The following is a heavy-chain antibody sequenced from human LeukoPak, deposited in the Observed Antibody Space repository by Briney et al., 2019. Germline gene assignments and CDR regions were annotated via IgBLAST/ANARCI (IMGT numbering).Heavy chain of an antibody. CDR1: GGSISSYY. Sequence: SETLSLTCTVSGGSISSYYWSWIRQPPGKGLGWIGYIYYSGSTNYNPSLKSRVTISVDTSKNQFSLKLSSVTAADTAVYYCARDPGGYDYVWGSYRYRSNWFDPWGQGTLVTVSS. J-gene: IGHJ5*02. CDR3: ARDPGGYDYVWGSYRYRSNWFDP. V-gene: IGHV4-59*01. CDR2: IYYSGST. D-gene: IGHD3-16*02.